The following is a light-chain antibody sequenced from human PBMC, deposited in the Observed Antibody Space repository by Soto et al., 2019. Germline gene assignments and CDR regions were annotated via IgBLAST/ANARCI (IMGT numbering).Light chain of an antibody. CDR3: ETWDSNTRV. CDR1: SGHSSYI. CDR2: LEGSGSY. J-gene: IGLJ3*02. Sequence: QSVLTQSSSASASLGSSVKLTCTLSSGHSSYIIAWHQQQPGKAPRYLMKLEGSGSYNKGSGGVPDRFSGSSSGADRYLTISKLQFEDEADYYCETWDSNTRVFGGGTKLTVL. V-gene: IGLV4-60*02.